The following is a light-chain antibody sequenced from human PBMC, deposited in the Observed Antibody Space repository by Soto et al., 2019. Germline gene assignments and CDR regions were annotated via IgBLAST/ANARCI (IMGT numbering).Light chain of an antibody. CDR3: PQYNSYPLT. V-gene: IGKV1-17*01. CDR1: QGIGND. Sequence: DIQMTQSPSSLSASVGDRVTITCRASQGIGNDLGWYQQKPGKAPKRLIYAASSLQSGVPSRFSGSESGTEFTLTISSLQPEDFATYYCPQYNSYPLTFGGGTKVEVK. J-gene: IGKJ4*01. CDR2: AAS.